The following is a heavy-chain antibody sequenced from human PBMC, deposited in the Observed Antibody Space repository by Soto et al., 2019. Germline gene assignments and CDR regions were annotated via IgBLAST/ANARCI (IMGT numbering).Heavy chain of an antibody. D-gene: IGHD3-10*02. J-gene: IGHJ6*02. Sequence: QVQLVQSGAEVKPPGASVKVSCKASGYTFTGHYMHWVRQVSGRRLEFLGWLKPDNGGTYYAPKFQGRVTFTRDTSNTSSYMEMSGLHSDDTSVYFCARDLCLLCSGSSCPTFSMDVWGQGTTVAVTS. CDR3: ARDLCLLCSGSSCPTFSMDV. CDR1: GYTFTGHY. CDR2: LKPDNGGT. V-gene: IGHV1-2*02.